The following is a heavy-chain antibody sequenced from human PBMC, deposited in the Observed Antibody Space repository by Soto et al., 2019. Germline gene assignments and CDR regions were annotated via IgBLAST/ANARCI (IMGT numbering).Heavy chain of an antibody. CDR2: ISHDGSNK. CDR1: GITLSSYG. V-gene: IGHV3-30*03. CDR3: ARDPFPKSRSYPGY. J-gene: IGHJ4*02. Sequence: QVQLVESGGGVVQPGRSLRLSCVGSGITLSSYGMHWVRQAPGKGLEWVALISHDGSNKYYADSVTGRFTISRDNSRNTLYLQMNSLRAEDTALYYCARDPFPKSRSYPGYWGQGNLVTVSS. D-gene: IGHD2-2*03.